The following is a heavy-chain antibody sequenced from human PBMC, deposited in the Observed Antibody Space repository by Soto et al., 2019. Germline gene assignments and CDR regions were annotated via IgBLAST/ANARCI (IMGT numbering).Heavy chain of an antibody. V-gene: IGHV4-39*01. J-gene: IGHJ4*02. Sequence: SETLSLTCTVSGGSISSSSYYWGWIRQPPGKGLEWIGTIYYRGNTYYNPSLESRVTISADTSKNQLSLNLRSVTAADTAVYYCASPAGADYTFDYWGQGILVTVSS. CDR1: GGSISSSSYY. D-gene: IGHD4-4*01. CDR3: ASPAGADYTFDY. CDR2: IYYRGNT.